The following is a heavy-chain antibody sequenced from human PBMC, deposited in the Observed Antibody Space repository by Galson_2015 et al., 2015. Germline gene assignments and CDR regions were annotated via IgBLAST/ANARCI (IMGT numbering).Heavy chain of an antibody. CDR2: IKNKRDGEKK. CDR3: TTESAPTKDDLLTGSHPGY. CDR1: GFNFNDAW. J-gene: IGHJ4*02. Sequence: SLRLSCAATGFNFNDAWMSWVRQAPGQGLEWLGRIKNKRDGEKKAYAAPVKGRFAISRDDSKTTLYLQMNSLKTEDTAVYYCTTESAPTKDDLLTGSHPGYWGQGTLVTVSS. D-gene: IGHD3-9*01. V-gene: IGHV3-15*01.